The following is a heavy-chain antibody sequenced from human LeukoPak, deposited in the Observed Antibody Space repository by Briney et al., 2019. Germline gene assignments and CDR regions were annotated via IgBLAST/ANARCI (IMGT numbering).Heavy chain of an antibody. CDR3: GIDGPHYYDSSGYRKSDSFDV. Sequence: ASVKVSCKASGYTFTSYGISWVRQAPGQGLEWMGWISAYNGNTNYAQKLQGRVTMTTDTSTSKAYMELRSLRSDDTAVYYCGIDGPHYYDSSGYRKSDSFDVGGQGTMLTVSS. CDR1: GYTFTSYG. D-gene: IGHD3-22*01. CDR2: ISAYNGNT. J-gene: IGHJ3*01. V-gene: IGHV1-18*01.